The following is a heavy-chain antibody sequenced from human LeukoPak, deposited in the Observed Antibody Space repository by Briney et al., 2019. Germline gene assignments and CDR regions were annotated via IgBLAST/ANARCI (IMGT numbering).Heavy chain of an antibody. CDR3: ARGDSGSYYPDY. Sequence: SETLSLTCTVSGGSISSGGYYWSWIRQPPGKGLEWIGYIYQSGSTYYNPSLKSRVTISLDRSKNQFSLKLTSVTAADTAVYYCARGDSGSYYPDYWGQGTLVTISS. V-gene: IGHV4-30-2*01. J-gene: IGHJ4*02. D-gene: IGHD1-26*01. CDR2: IYQSGST. CDR1: GGSISSGGYY.